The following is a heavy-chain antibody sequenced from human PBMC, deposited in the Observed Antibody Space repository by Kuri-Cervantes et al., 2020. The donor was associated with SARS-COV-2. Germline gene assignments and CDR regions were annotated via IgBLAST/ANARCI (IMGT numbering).Heavy chain of an antibody. CDR2: IYYSGST. Sequence: ESLKISCTVSGGSISSYYWSWIRQPPGKGLAWIGYIYYSGSTNYNPSLKSRVTISVDTSKNQFSLKLSSVTAADTAVYYCARGFEDCSSTSCYPGGFDPWGQGTLVTVSS. CDR1: GGSISSYY. J-gene: IGHJ5*02. D-gene: IGHD2-2*01. V-gene: IGHV4-59*01. CDR3: ARGFEDCSSTSCYPGGFDP.